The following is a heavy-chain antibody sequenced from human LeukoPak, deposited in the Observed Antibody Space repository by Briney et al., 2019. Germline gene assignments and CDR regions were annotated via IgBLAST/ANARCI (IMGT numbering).Heavy chain of an antibody. J-gene: IGHJ4*02. D-gene: IGHD3-10*01. V-gene: IGHV3-23*01. Sequence: GGSLRLSCAASGFTFSSYAMSWVRQAPGKGLEWVSAISGSGGSTYYADSVKGRFTISRDNSKNTLYLQMNRLRAEDTAVYYCAKDPLLWFGEFDYWGQGTLVTVSS. CDR1: GFTFSSYA. CDR2: ISGSGGST. CDR3: AKDPLLWFGEFDY.